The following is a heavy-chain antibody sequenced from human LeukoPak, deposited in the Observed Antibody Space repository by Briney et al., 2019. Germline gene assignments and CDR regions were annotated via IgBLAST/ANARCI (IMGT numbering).Heavy chain of an antibody. CDR1: GFTVSSNY. J-gene: IGHJ4*02. V-gene: IGHV3-53*01. Sequence: PGGSLRLSCAASGFTVSSNYMSWVRQAPGKGLEWVSVIYSGGSTYYADSVKGRFTISRDNSKNTLYLQMNSLRAEDTAVYYCAKDSPSIAARPCDYWGQGTLVTVSS. CDR3: AKDSPSIAARPCDY. CDR2: IYSGGST. D-gene: IGHD6-6*01.